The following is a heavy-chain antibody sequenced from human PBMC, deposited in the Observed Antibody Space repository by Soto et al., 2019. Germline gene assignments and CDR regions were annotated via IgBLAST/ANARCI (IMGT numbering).Heavy chain of an antibody. CDR1: GGSFSGYY. CDR2: INHSGST. V-gene: IGHV4-34*01. D-gene: IGHD2-21*02. J-gene: IGHJ5*02. CDR3: ARGLVVVTAIPNWFDP. Sequence: SETLSLTCAVYGGSFSGYYWSWIRQPPGKGLEWIGEINHSGSTNYNPSLKSRVTISVDTSKSQFSLKLSSVTAADTAVYYCARGLVVVTAIPNWFDPWGQGTLVTVSS.